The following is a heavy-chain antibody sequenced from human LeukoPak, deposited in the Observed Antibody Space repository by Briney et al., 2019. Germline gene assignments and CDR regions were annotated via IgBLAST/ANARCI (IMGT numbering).Heavy chain of an antibody. Sequence: GGSLRLSCAASGFTFSSYGMHWVRQAPGKGLEWVANINQDGTEKYYVDSVKGRFTISRDYAKNSLYLQMNSLRAVDTAVYYCAKDVLQLQFADAFDIWGQGTMVTVSS. J-gene: IGHJ3*02. CDR1: GFTFSSYG. D-gene: IGHD1-1*01. CDR2: INQDGTEK. CDR3: AKDVLQLQFADAFDI. V-gene: IGHV3-7*03.